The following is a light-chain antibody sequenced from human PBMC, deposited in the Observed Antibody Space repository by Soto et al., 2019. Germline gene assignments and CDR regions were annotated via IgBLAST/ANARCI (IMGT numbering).Light chain of an antibody. V-gene: IGLV2-23*01. CDR2: EGS. CDR1: SSDVGSYKF. Sequence: QSALTQPASVSGSPGQSITISCTGTSSDVGSYKFVSWYQQYPGKAPKLMIYEGSKRPSGVSDRFSGSKSGNTASLTISGLQAEDEAVYYCSSFAGSRVLVLGGGTQLTVL. CDR3: SSFAGSRVLV. J-gene: IGLJ2*01.